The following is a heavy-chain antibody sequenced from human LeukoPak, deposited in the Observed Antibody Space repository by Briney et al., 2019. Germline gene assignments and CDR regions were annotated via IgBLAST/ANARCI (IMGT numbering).Heavy chain of an antibody. D-gene: IGHD3-10*01. CDR2: IYYSGST. V-gene: IGHV4-59*08. CDR1: GGSISSYY. J-gene: IGHJ4*02. CDR3: ARHSAGIVRGVRNPPLFDY. Sequence: SETLSLTCTVSGGSISSYYWSWIRQPPGKGLEWIGYIYYSGSTNYNPSLKSRVTISVDTSKNQFSLKLSSVTAADTAVYYCARHSAGIVRGVRNPPLFDYWGQGTLVTVSS.